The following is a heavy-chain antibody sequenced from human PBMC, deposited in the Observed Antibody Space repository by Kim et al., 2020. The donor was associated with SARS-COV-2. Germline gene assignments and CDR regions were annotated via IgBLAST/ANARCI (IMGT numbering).Heavy chain of an antibody. CDR1: GFIFSDYF. J-gene: IGHJ2*01. V-gene: IGHV3-11*05. CDR2: ISSSSSYT. CDR3: ARDRSSGSYYIAVYFDL. D-gene: IGHD3-10*01. Sequence: GGSLRLSCAASGFIFSDYFMSWIRQAPGKGPEWLSYISSSSSYTNYADSVKGRFTISRDNAKNSLYLQMNSLRAEDTAVYYCARDRSSGSYYIAVYFDLWGRGTLVTVSS.